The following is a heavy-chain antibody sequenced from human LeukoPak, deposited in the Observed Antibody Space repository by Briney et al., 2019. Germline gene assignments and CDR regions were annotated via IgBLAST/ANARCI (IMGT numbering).Heavy chain of an antibody. Sequence: SETLSLTCTVSGGSLSNYYWTWIRQPPGKGLDWIGFVYHTGSTNYNPSLKCRVTISVDTSKNQFSLKLNSVTAADTAVYYCARRRAEGGSNGHYNWFDPWGQGTLVTVSS. CDR1: GGSLSNYY. CDR2: VYHTGST. D-gene: IGHD6-13*01. V-gene: IGHV4-59*08. J-gene: IGHJ5*02. CDR3: ARRRAEGGSNGHYNWFDP.